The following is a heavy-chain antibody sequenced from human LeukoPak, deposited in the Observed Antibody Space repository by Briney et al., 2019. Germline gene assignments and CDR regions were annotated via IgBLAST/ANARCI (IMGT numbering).Heavy chain of an antibody. CDR1: GVSISSYY. CDR3: AYIAVLRFDY. Sequence: SETLSLTCTVSGVSISSYYWSWIRQPPGKGLEWIGYIYYSGSTSHSPSLKSRVTMSIDTSKSQFSLKLDSVTTADTAVYYCAYIAVLRFDYWGQGVLVTVSS. D-gene: IGHD2-15*01. CDR2: IYYSGST. V-gene: IGHV4-59*01. J-gene: IGHJ4*02.